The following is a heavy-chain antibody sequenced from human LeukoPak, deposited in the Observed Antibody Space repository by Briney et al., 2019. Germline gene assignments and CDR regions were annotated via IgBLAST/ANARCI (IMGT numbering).Heavy chain of an antibody. Sequence: PSETLSLTCAVYGGSFSGYYRSWIRQPPGKGLEWIGEINHSGSTNYNPSLKSRVTISVDTSKNQFSLKLSSVTAADTAVYYCARAVVRGTFDYWGQGTLVTVSS. CDR1: GGSFSGYY. J-gene: IGHJ4*02. D-gene: IGHD3-10*01. CDR2: INHSGST. CDR3: ARAVVRGTFDY. V-gene: IGHV4-34*01.